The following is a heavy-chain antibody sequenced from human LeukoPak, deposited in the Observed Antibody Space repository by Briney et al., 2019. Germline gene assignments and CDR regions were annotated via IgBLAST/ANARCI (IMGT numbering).Heavy chain of an antibody. V-gene: IGHV1-2*02. CDR2: INPNTGGT. J-gene: IGHJ3*02. D-gene: IGHD1-20*01. CDR1: GYTFTGYY. Sequence: EASVKVSCKASGYTFTGYYMHWVQQAPGQGLEWMGWINPNTGGTNYAQKFQDRVTMTRDTSISTAYMELSRLRSDDTAMYYCARLKAYNSKAFDIWGQGTVATVSS. CDR3: ARLKAYNSKAFDI.